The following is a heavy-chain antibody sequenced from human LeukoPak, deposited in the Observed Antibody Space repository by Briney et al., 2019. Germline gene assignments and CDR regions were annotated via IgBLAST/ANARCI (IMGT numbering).Heavy chain of an antibody. J-gene: IGHJ4*02. V-gene: IGHV4-61*02. CDR2: IHTTGGT. Sequence: SETLSLTCTVFGGSISSGGHYWTWIRQPAGKGLEWIGRIHTTGGTDYSPSLKSRVTISVDTSKNQFSLKLSSVTAADTAVYYCARDNLPGLDYWGQGTLVTVSS. CDR1: GGSISSGGHY. CDR3: ARDNLPGLDY. D-gene: IGHD1-14*01.